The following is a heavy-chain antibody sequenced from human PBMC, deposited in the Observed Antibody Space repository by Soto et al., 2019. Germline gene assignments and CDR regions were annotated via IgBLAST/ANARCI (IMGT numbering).Heavy chain of an antibody. V-gene: IGHV4-39*01. CDR2: IYYSGST. J-gene: IGHJ6*02. CDR3: ARLHGYCISSSCHGHYAMDV. D-gene: IGHD2-2*01. Sequence: PSETLSITCTVSSAPVSSSTYTWAWIRKPPGKGLEWIGSIYYSGSTYYNPSLNSRVTVSVDTSKNQFSLKVTSVTAADTAVYYCARLHGYCISSSCHGHYAMDVWGQGTTVTVSS. CDR1: SAPVSSSTYT.